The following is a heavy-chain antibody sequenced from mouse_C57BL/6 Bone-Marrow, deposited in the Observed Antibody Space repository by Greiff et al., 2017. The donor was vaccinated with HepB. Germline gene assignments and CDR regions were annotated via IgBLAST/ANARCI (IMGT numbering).Heavy chain of an antibody. Sequence: EVKVVESGGGLVKPGGSLKLSCAASGFTFSSYAMSWVRQTPEKRLEWVATISDGGSYTYYPDNVKGRFTISRDNAKNNLYLQMSSLKSEDTAMYYCARQHYYGSSYVWFAYWGQGTLVTVSA. CDR2: ISDGGSYT. V-gene: IGHV5-4*03. D-gene: IGHD1-1*01. CDR1: GFTFSSYA. CDR3: ARQHYYGSSYVWFAY. J-gene: IGHJ3*01.